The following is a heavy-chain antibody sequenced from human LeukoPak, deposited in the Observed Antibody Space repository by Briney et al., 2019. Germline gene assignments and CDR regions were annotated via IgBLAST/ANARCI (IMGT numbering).Heavy chain of an antibody. CDR2: INPNSGGT. CDR3: AREGRGWAFDI. J-gene: IGHJ3*02. CDR1: GYTFTAYY. Sequence: ASVKVSCKASGYTFTAYYIHWVRQAPGQGLEWMGWINPNSGGTKNAQKFQGRVIMTRDTSISTAYMELSRLRSDDTAVYYCAREGRGWAFDIWGQGTMVTVSS. V-gene: IGHV1-2*02. D-gene: IGHD2-15*01.